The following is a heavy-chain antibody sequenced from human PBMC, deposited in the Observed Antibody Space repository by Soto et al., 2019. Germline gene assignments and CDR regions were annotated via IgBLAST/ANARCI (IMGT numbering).Heavy chain of an antibody. J-gene: IGHJ6*02. V-gene: IGHV4-59*01. CDR3: ARGDFWSGYSVYYCYGMDV. CDR1: GGSLSSYY. CDR2: IYYSGST. Sequence: SETLSLTCTVSGGSLSSYYWRWIRQPPGKGLEWIGYIYYSGSTNYNPSLKSRVTISVDTSKNQFSLKLSSVTAADTAVYYCARGDFWSGYSVYYCYGMDVLGQGSTVTVSS. D-gene: IGHD3-3*01.